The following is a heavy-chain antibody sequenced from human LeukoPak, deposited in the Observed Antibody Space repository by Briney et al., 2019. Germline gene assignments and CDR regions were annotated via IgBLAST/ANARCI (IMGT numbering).Heavy chain of an antibody. CDR3: AREGLAVAAYFDY. D-gene: IGHD6-19*01. Sequence: AGGSLRLSCAASGFTFSSYGMHRVRQAPGKGLEWVAVIWYDGSNKYYADSVKGRFTISRDNSKNTLYLQMNSLRVEDTAVYYCAREGLAVAAYFDYWGQGTLVTVSS. CDR2: IWYDGSNK. CDR1: GFTFSSYG. V-gene: IGHV3-33*01. J-gene: IGHJ4*02.